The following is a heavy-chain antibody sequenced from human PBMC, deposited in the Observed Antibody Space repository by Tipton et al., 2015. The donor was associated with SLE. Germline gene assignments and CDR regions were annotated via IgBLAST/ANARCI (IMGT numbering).Heavy chain of an antibody. Sequence: LSLTCTVSGGSISGYYWSWVRQPPGQGLEWIGYIHYRGSTNYNPSLKSRVTISLDTSENQFSLKLSSVTAADTAVYYCARDRYCGAGSCFDWYFDLWGRGSLVTVSS. D-gene: IGHD2-15*01. CDR2: IHYRGST. CDR3: ARDRYCGAGSCFDWYFDL. J-gene: IGHJ2*01. CDR1: GGSISGYY. V-gene: IGHV4-59*01.